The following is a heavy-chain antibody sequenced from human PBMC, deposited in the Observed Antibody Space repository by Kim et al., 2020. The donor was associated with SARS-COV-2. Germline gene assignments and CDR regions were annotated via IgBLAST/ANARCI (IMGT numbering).Heavy chain of an antibody. CDR1: GFPFQSHA. J-gene: IGHJ4*02. V-gene: IGHV3-9*01. Sequence: GGSLRLSCTASGFPFQSHAMHWVRQAPGKGLEWVSGITWNSDTVVYADSVKGRFTISRDNAKNSLYLQMNSLRLEDTAFYFCAKDIAVTSFFYFDYWCEGTLLTVSS. CDR3: AKDIAVTSFFYFDY. CDR2: ITWNSDTV. D-gene: IGHD6-19*01.